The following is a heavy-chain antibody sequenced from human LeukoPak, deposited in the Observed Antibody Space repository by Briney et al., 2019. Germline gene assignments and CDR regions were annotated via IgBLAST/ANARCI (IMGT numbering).Heavy chain of an antibody. D-gene: IGHD4-17*01. CDR3: AREWTAVTSFDY. CDR2: IYHSGST. V-gene: IGHV4-38-2*02. J-gene: IGHJ4*02. CDR1: GYSISSGYY. Sequence: SETLSLTCAVSGYSISSGYYWGWIRQPPGKGLEWNGSIYHSGSTYYNPSLKSRVTMSVDTSKNQLSLKLSSVTAADTAVYYCAREWTAVTSFDYWGQGTLVTVSS.